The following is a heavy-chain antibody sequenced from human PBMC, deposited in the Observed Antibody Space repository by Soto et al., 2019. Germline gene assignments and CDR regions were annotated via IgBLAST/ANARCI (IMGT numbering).Heavy chain of an antibody. CDR3: ARHGGVPAAPDTLDY. V-gene: IGHV5-51*01. CDR2: IYPGDSDT. Sequence: GESLKISCKGSGYSFTSYWIGWVRQMPGKGLEWMGIIYPGDSDTRYSPSFQGQVTISADKSISTAYLQWSSLKASDTAMYYCARHGGVPAAPDTLDYWGQGTLVTVS. CDR1: GYSFTSYW. J-gene: IGHJ4*02. D-gene: IGHD2-2*01.